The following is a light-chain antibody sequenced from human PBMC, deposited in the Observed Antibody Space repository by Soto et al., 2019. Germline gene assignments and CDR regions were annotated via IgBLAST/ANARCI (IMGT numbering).Light chain of an antibody. CDR1: QSVGSD. J-gene: IGKJ4*01. Sequence: EIVMTQSPATLSVSPGERATLSCRASQSVGSDLAWYQQKPGQAPRLVIYDIFNRATGVPTRISGSGSGTEFTLTISGMEPEDFAVYYCQQYGSSPLTFGGGTKVDIK. CDR3: QQYGSSPLT. CDR2: DIF. V-gene: IGKV3D-15*02.